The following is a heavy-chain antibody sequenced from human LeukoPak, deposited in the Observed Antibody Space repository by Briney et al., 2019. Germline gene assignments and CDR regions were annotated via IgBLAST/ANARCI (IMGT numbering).Heavy chain of an antibody. CDR2: IYTSGST. J-gene: IGHJ5*02. CDR3: ARAEKLRGYNWFDP. Sequence: SETLSLTCTVSGGSISSYYWGWIRQPAGKGLEWIGRIYTSGSTNYNPSLKSRVTMSVDTSKNQFSLKLSSVTAADTAVYYCARAEKLRGYNWFDPWGQGTLVTVSS. D-gene: IGHD4-23*01. V-gene: IGHV4-4*07. CDR1: GGSISSYY.